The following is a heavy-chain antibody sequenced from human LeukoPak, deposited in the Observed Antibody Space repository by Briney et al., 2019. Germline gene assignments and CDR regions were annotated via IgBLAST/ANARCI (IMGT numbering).Heavy chain of an antibody. CDR3: ARLGAAAGTHWFDP. D-gene: IGHD6-13*01. Sequence: SVNVSCKASGGTFSSYAISWVRQAPGQGLEWMGGIIPIFGTANYAQKFQGRVTITADESASTAYMELSSLRSEDTAVYYCARLGAAAGTHWFDPWGQGTLVTVSS. CDR1: GGTFSSYA. J-gene: IGHJ5*02. V-gene: IGHV1-69*13. CDR2: IIPIFGTA.